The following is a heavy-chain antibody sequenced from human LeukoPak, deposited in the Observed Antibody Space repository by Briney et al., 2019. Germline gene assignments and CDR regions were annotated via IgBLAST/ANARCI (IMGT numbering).Heavy chain of an antibody. D-gene: IGHD4-17*01. CDR3: ARLAYGFYDY. CDR2: IYYSGST. CDR1: GGSISGSSYY. J-gene: IGHJ4*02. Sequence: SETLSLTCTVSGGSISGSSYYWGWIRQPPGKGLEWIGSIYYSGSTYYNPSLKSRVTISVDTSKNQFSLKLSSVTAADTAVYYCARLAYGFYDYWGQGTLVTVSS. V-gene: IGHV4-39*01.